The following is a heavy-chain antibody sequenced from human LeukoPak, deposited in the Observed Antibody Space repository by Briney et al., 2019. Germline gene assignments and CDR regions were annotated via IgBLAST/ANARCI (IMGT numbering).Heavy chain of an antibody. D-gene: IGHD6-19*01. CDR1: GVSISSSNSY. CDR2: IYYTGNT. CDR3: VRHSTRIGDSSGWYYFDY. Sequence: SETLSLTCTVSGVSISSSNSYWGWIRQPPGKGLEWIGSIYYTGNTYYNASLKSRVTISIDTSKNQISLRLTSVTATDTAMYYCVRHSTRIGDSSGWYYFDYWGQGTLVTVSS. J-gene: IGHJ4*02. V-gene: IGHV4-39*01.